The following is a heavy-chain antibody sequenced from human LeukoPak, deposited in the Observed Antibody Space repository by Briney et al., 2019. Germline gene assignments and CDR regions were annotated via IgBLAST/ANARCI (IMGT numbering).Heavy chain of an antibody. Sequence: NPGGSLRLSCAASEFSVGSNYMTWVRQPPGKGLEWIGEINHSGSTNYNPSLKSRVTISVDTSKNQFSLKLSSVTAADTAVYYCARHGRGIVVVCSRSRWFDPWGQGTLVTVSS. J-gene: IGHJ5*02. CDR1: EFSVGSNY. CDR2: INHSGST. V-gene: IGHV4-34*01. D-gene: IGHD2-21*01. CDR3: ARHGRGIVVVCSRSRWFDP.